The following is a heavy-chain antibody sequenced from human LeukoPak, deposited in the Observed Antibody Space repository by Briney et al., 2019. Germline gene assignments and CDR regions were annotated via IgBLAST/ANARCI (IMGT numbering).Heavy chain of an antibody. CDR1: GYSISSGYY. CDR2: IYHSGST. CDR3: ARLEPPKAARPIDY. Sequence: SETLSLTCAVSGYSISSGYYWGWIRQPPGKGLEWIGSIYHSGSTYYNPSLKSRVTISVDTSKNQFSLKLSSVTAADTAVYYCARLEPPKAARPIDYWGQGTLVTVSS. V-gene: IGHV4-38-2*01. D-gene: IGHD6-6*01. J-gene: IGHJ4*02.